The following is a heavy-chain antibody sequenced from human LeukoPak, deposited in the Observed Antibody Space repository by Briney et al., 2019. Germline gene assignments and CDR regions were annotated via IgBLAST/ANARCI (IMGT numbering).Heavy chain of an antibody. CDR2: ISGSGSST. Sequence: GGSLRLSCAASGFTFSSYAMSWVRQAPGMGLEWVSPISGSGSSTYYADSVKGRFTISRDNSKNTLYLQMNSLRAEDTAVYYCAKGVAVASPYYFDYWGQGTLVTVSS. CDR1: GFTFSSYA. D-gene: IGHD6-19*01. CDR3: AKGVAVASPYYFDY. V-gene: IGHV3-23*01. J-gene: IGHJ4*02.